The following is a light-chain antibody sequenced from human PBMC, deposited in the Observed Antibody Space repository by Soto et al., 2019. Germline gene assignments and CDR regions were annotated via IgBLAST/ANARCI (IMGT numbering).Light chain of an antibody. CDR1: QSISSN. V-gene: IGKV3-15*01. J-gene: IGKJ1*01. Sequence: EIVITQSPATLSVSPGERASLSCRASQSISSNLAWYQQKPGQAPRLLIYDASTRATGIPARFSGSGSGTEFTLTISSLQSEDFAVYYCQQYSNWPETFGQGTKV. CDR2: DAS. CDR3: QQYSNWPET.